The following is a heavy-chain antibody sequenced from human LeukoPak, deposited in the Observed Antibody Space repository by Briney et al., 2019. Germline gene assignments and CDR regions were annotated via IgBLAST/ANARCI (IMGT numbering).Heavy chain of an antibody. D-gene: IGHD6-19*01. CDR1: GDSVSSNSAA. V-gene: IGHV6-1*01. Sequence: SQTLSLTCAISGDSVSSNSAAWNWIRQSPSRGLEWLGRTYYRSKWYYDYAVSVKSRITINPDTSKNQFSLQLNSVTPEDTAVYYCARVIRSGQAVAGTGYEYYFDYWGQGTLVTVSS. CDR3: ARVIRSGQAVAGTGYEYYFDY. CDR2: TYYRSKWYY. J-gene: IGHJ4*02.